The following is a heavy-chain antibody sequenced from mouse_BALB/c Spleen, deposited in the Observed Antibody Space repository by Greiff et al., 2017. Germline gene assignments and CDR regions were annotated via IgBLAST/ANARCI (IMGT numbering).Heavy chain of an antibody. J-gene: IGHJ1*01. CDR2: ISSGGST. D-gene: IGHD2-4*01. CDR1: GFTFSSYA. CDR3: ARASTMITSYWYFDV. V-gene: IGHV5-6-5*01. Sequence: EVQLVESGGGLVKPGGSLKLSCAASGFTFSSYAMSWVRQTPEKRLEWVASISSGGSTYYPDSVKGRFTISRDNARNILYLQMSSLRSEDTAMYYCARASTMITSYWYFDVWGAGTTVTVSS.